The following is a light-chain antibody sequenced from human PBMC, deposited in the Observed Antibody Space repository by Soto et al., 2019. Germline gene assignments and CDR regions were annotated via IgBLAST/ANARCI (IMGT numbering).Light chain of an antibody. CDR2: AAS. J-gene: IGKJ1*01. CDR1: QGIRND. CDR3: RQHNVYPPT. V-gene: IGKV1-17*01. Sequence: DIQMTQSPSSLSASVGDRVTITCRASQGIRNDLGWYQQKPGKAPKRLIYAASSLQSGGASRFSGSRSGTEVTLIISSRQQEDYVTYYCRQHNVYPPTFGQGTKVEI.